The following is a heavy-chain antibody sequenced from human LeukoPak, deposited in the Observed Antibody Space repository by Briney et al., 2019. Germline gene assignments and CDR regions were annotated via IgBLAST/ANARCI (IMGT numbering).Heavy chain of an antibody. CDR2: ISWNSGSI. J-gene: IGHJ6*02. CDR3: AKEHRLYYYYGMDV. Sequence: GGSLRLSCAASGFTFDDYAMHWVRQAPGKGLEWVSGISWNSGSIGYADSVKGRFTISRDNAKNSLYLQMNSLRAEDTALYYCAKEHRLYYYYGMDVWGQGTTVTVSS. V-gene: IGHV3-9*01. CDR1: GFTFDDYA. D-gene: IGHD3-22*01.